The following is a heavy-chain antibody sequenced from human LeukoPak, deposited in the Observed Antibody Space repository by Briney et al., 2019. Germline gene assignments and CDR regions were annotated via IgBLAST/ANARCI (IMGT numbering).Heavy chain of an antibody. CDR3: ATRKLGNDY. D-gene: IGHD7-27*01. CDR1: GGSVSNYY. V-gene: IGHV4-59*02. J-gene: IGHJ4*02. Sequence: SETLSLTCTVSGGSVSNYYWSWIRQSPGKGLEWIGYIYYTETSYNPSLKSRVTISADTSKNQSSLKLYSVTAADTAVYYCATRKLGNDYWGQGTLVTVSS. CDR2: IYYTET.